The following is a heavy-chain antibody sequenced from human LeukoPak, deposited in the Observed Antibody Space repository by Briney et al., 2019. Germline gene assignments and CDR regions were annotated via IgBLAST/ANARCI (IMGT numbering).Heavy chain of an antibody. CDR1: GGSISSYY. J-gene: IGHJ6*02. CDR2: IYYSGST. CDR3: ARDLGYCSSTSCYYYGMDV. V-gene: IGHV4-59*01. D-gene: IGHD2-2*01. Sequence: PSETLSLTCTVSGGSISSYYWSWIRQPPGKGLEWIGHIYYSGSTNYNPSLKSRVTISVDTSKNQFSPKLSSVTAADTAVYYCARDLGYCSSTSCYYYGMDVWGQGTTVTVSS.